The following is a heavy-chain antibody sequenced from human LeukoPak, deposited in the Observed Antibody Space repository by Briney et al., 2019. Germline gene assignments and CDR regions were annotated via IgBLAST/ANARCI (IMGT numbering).Heavy chain of an antibody. V-gene: IGHV3-74*01. CDR3: AKGRRFGVDAFDI. Sequence: GGSLRLSCAASGFTFSSYWMHWVRHAPGKGLVWVSRVNSDESITTYADSVKGRFTISRDNAKNTLYLQMNSLRAEDTAVYYCAKGRRFGVDAFDIWGQGTMVTVSS. CDR1: GFTFSSYW. J-gene: IGHJ3*02. D-gene: IGHD3-10*01. CDR2: VNSDESIT.